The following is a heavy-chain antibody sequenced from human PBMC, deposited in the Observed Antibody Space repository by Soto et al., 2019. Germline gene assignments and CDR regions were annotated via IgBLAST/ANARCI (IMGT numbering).Heavy chain of an antibody. CDR2: INHSGSP. CDR1: GGSFSGYY. V-gene: IGHV4-34*01. J-gene: IGHJ5*02. CDR3: ASLGATYYDFWSGYYRGPFDP. D-gene: IGHD3-3*01. Sequence: SETLSLTCAVYGGSFSGYYWSWIRQPPGKGLEWIGEINHSGSPNYNPSLKSRVTISVDTSKNQFSLKLSSVTAADTAVYYCASLGATYYDFWSGYYRGPFDPWGQGTLVTVSS.